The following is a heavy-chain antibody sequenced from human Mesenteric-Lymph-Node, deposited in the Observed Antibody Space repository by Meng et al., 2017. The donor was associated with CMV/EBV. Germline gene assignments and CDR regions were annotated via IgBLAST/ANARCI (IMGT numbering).Heavy chain of an antibody. J-gene: IGHJ4*02. CDR2: INPSDNST. CDR1: GYTFPNSY. D-gene: IGHD1-1*01. Sequence: NVSCKASGYTFPNSYLHWVRRAPGQGLEWMGIINPSDNSTTNAQTFQGRVTVTSDTSTSTVYMELGSLTSEDTAVYYCAGGGTHFDSWGQGTLVTVSS. CDR3: AGGGTHFDS. V-gene: IGHV1-46*01.